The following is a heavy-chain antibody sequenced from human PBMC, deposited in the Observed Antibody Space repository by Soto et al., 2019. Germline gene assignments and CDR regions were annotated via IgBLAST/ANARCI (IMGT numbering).Heavy chain of an antibody. V-gene: IGHV4-39*01. CDR1: GGSISSSSYY. J-gene: IGHJ4*02. CDR3: ARRGYYYDSSGYPSVWY. CDR2: IYYSGST. D-gene: IGHD3-22*01. Sequence: SATLSLTCTVSGGSISSSSYYWGWIRQPPGKGLEWIGSIYYSGSTYYNPSLKSRVTISVDTSKNQFSLKLSSVTAADTAVYYCARRGYYYDSSGYPSVWYWGQGTLVTVSS.